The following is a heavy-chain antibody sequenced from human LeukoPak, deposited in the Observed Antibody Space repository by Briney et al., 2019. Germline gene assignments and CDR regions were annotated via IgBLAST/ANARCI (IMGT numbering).Heavy chain of an antibody. CDR3: ARDVFPYYEILTGYYKSGAFDI. CDR1: GGSISSSSYY. V-gene: IGHV4-39*07. Sequence: SSETLSLTCTVSGGSISSSSYYWGWIRQPPGKGLEWIGSIYYSGSTYYNPSLKSRVTISVDTSKNQFSLKLSSVTAADTAVYYCARDVFPYYEILTGYYKSGAFDIWGQGTMVTVSS. D-gene: IGHD3-9*01. J-gene: IGHJ3*02. CDR2: IYYSGST.